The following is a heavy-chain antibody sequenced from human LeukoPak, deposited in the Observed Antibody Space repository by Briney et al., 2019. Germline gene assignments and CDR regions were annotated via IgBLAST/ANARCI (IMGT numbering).Heavy chain of an antibody. Sequence: PGGSLRLSCAASGFTFSSYGMHWVRQAPGKGLEWVAFIRYDGSNKYYADSVKGRFTISRDNSKNTLYLQMNSLRAEDTAVYYCAKDVLARWPQPPDYWGQGTLVTVSS. D-gene: IGHD1-14*01. J-gene: IGHJ4*02. CDR3: AKDVLARWPQPPDY. CDR1: GFTFSSYG. CDR2: IRYDGSNK. V-gene: IGHV3-30*02.